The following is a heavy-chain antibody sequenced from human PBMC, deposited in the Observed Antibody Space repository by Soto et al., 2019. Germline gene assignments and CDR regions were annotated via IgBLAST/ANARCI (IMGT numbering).Heavy chain of an antibody. Sequence: GGSLRLSCAASGFTFSSYGMHWVRQAPGKGLEWVAVISYDGSNKYYADSVKGRFTISRDNSKNTLYLQMNSLRAEDTAVYYCAKQMPLYSYRIRALDYWGQGTLVTVSS. CDR3: AKQMPLYSYRIRALDY. CDR1: GFTFSSYG. D-gene: IGHD5-18*01. J-gene: IGHJ4*02. CDR2: ISYDGSNK. V-gene: IGHV3-30*18.